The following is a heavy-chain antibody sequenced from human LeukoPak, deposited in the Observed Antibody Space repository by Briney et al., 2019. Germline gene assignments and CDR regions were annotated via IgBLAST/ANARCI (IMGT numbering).Heavy chain of an antibody. CDR3: ARDLERGVISGIEL. D-gene: IGHD3-10*01. CDR1: GGSITTYY. CDR2: VHHSGST. J-gene: IGHJ5*02. V-gene: IGHV4-59*01. Sequence: SETLSLTCTVSGGSITTYYWSWIRQPPGKGLEWIGYVHHSGSTKYNPSLKSRVTISIDTPTKQFSLTMTSMTTADTAVYYCARDLERGVISGIELWGQGTQVTVSS.